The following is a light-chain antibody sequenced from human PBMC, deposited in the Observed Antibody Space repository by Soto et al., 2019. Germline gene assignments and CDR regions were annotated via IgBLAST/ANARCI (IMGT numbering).Light chain of an antibody. J-gene: IGKJ5*01. CDR2: DAS. CDR3: QQRSNWPQIT. CDR1: QSVSSY. Sequence: EIVLTQSPATLSSSPGERATLSCRASQSVSSYLAWYQQKPGQAPRLLIYDASNSATGIPARFSGSGSGTDFTLTISSLDPEDFAVSCCQQRSNWPQITFGQGTRLEIK. V-gene: IGKV3-11*01.